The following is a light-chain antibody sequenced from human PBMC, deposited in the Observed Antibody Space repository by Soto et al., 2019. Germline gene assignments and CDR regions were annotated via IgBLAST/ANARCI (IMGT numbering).Light chain of an antibody. CDR3: QQYGNSPPYT. Sequence: EIVLTQSPATLSLSPGERATLSCRASRSFASSYLAWYQHKPGQAPRLLIYAASSRATGIPDRFIGSGSGTDFTLTISRLEPDDSAVYYCQQYGNSPPYTFGQGTKLEIK. CDR1: RSFASSY. V-gene: IGKV3-20*01. J-gene: IGKJ2*01. CDR2: AAS.